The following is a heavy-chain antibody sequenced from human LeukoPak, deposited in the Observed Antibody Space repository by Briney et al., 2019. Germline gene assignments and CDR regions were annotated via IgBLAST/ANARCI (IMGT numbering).Heavy chain of an antibody. D-gene: IGHD4-11*01. Sequence: ASVKVSCKASGYTFTGYYMHWVRQAPGQGLEWMGWINPNSGGTNYAQKFQGRVTMTRDTSISTAYMELSRLRSDDTAVYYCARGGATVTTGTGFDYWGQGTLVTVSS. CDR1: GYTFTGYY. V-gene: IGHV1-2*02. CDR3: ARGGATVTTGTGFDY. CDR2: INPNSGGT. J-gene: IGHJ4*02.